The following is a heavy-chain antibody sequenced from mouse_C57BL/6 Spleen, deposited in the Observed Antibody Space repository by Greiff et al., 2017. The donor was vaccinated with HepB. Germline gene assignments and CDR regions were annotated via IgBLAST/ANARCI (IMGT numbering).Heavy chain of an antibody. D-gene: IGHD2-3*01. J-gene: IGHJ2*01. CDR2: ISYDGSN. Sequence: EVQLVESGPGLVKPSQSLSLTCSVTGYSITSGYYWNWIRQFPGNKLEWMGYISYDGSNNYNPSLKNRISITRDTSKNQFFLKLNSVTTEDTATYYCAREGGDGYYEGYFDYWGQGTTLTVSS. CDR1: GYSITSGYY. V-gene: IGHV3-6*01. CDR3: AREGGDGYYEGYFDY.